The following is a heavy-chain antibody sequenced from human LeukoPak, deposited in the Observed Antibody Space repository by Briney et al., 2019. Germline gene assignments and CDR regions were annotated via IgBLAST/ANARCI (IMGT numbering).Heavy chain of an antibody. V-gene: IGHV3-21*01. CDR2: INNVGSHI. CDR3: ARNLSVAGTGY. Sequence: GGSLRLSCAASGFTLSSSAMNWVRQAPGKGLEWVSSINNVGSHIYYADSVKGRFTISRDNAKNSLYLQMNSLRAEDTAVYYCARNLSVAGTGYWGQGTLVTVSS. CDR1: GFTLSSSA. D-gene: IGHD6-19*01. J-gene: IGHJ4*02.